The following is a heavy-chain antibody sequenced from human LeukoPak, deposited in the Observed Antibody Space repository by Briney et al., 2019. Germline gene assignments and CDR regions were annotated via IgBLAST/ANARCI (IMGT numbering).Heavy chain of an antibody. CDR2: IIPIFGTA. CDR1: GGTFSSYA. V-gene: IGHV1-69*01. D-gene: IGHD3-22*01. CDR3: ARDRYYYDSSGYFLFDY. Sequence: SVKVSCKAPGGTFSSYAISWVRQAPGQGLEWMGGIIPIFGTANYAQKFQGRVTITADESTSTAYMELSSLRSEDTAVYYCARDRYYYDSSGYFLFDYWGQGTLVTVSS. J-gene: IGHJ4*02.